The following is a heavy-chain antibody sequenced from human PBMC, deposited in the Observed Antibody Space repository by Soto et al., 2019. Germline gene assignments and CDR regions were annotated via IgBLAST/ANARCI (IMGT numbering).Heavy chain of an antibody. J-gene: IGHJ6*02. CDR3: ARGVGTMVRGGPTHYYYYGMDV. CDR1: GGSFSGYI. CDR2: INHSGSA. V-gene: IGHV4-34*01. Sequence: PSETLSLTCAVYGGSFSGYIWTWIRQTPGKGLQWIGQINHSGSANYNPSLKSRVTISVHTSNSQFSLELSSVTAADTAVYYCARGVGTMVRGGPTHYYYYGMDVWGQGTTVTVSS. D-gene: IGHD3-10*01.